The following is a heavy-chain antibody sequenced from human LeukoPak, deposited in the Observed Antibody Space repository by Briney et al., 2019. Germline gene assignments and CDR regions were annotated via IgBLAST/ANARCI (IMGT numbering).Heavy chain of an antibody. D-gene: IGHD4-17*01. V-gene: IGHV3-74*01. CDR1: GFTFSSYW. CDR2: IHSDGSST. CDR3: ARGEGDYGDFPLGY. Sequence: GGSLRLSCAASGFTFSSYWMHWVRQAPGKGLVWVSRIHSDGSSTSYADSVKGRFTISRDTAKNTLYLQMNSLRAEDTAVYYCARGEGDYGDFPLGYWGQGTLVTVSS. J-gene: IGHJ4*02.